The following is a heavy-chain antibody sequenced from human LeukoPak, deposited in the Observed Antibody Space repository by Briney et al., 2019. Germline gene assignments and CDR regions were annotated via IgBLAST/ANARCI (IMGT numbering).Heavy chain of an antibody. Sequence: SETLSLTCTVSGGSISSHYWSRIRQPPGKGLEWIGYIYYSGSTNYNPSLKSRVTISVDTSKNQFSLKLSSVTAADTAVYYCARVLQYYYDSSGYPDYFDYWGQGTLVTVSS. J-gene: IGHJ4*02. CDR2: IYYSGST. D-gene: IGHD3-22*01. CDR3: ARVLQYYYDSSGYPDYFDY. V-gene: IGHV4-59*11. CDR1: GGSISSHY.